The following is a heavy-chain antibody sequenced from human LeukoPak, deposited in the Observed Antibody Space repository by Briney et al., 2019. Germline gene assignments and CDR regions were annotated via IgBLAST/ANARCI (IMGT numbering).Heavy chain of an antibody. Sequence: SETLSLTCGVFGESLGGYYWTWTRQPPGEGLEWIGEISHTGIPNYNASLKSRVTISVDTSKKQFSLGLTSVTAADTAVYYCARANMVRGGFFDLWGRGTLVTVSS. V-gene: IGHV4-34*01. CDR3: ARANMVRGGFFDL. J-gene: IGHJ2*01. D-gene: IGHD3-10*01. CDR2: ISHTGIP. CDR1: GESLGGYY.